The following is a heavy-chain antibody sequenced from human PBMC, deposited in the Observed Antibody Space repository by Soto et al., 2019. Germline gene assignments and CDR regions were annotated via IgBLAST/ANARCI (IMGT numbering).Heavy chain of an antibody. CDR3: ARDRESSPYSSGWYGAFDI. J-gene: IGHJ3*02. CDR2: ISAYNRNP. Sequence: ASVKVSCKASGYTFTSYGISWVRPAPGQGLEWMVCISAYNRNPNYAQKLQGRVTMTTDTSTSTAYMELRSLRSDDTAVYYCARDRESSPYSSGWYGAFDIWGQGTMVTVS. V-gene: IGHV1-18*04. CDR1: GYTFTSYG. D-gene: IGHD6-19*01.